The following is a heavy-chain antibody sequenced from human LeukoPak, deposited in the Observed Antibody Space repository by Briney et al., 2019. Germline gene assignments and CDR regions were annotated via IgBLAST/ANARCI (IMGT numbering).Heavy chain of an antibody. CDR3: ARDRGSSSSWYSSYYYYYGMDV. D-gene: IGHD6-13*01. V-gene: IGHV3-48*03. Sequence: GGSLRLSCAASGFTFSSYEMNWVRQAPGTGLEWVSYISSSGSTIYYADSVKGRFTISRNNAKNSLYLQMNSLRAEDTAVYYCARDRGSSSSWYSSYYYYYGMDVWGQGTTVTVSS. J-gene: IGHJ6*02. CDR2: ISSSGSTI. CDR1: GFTFSSYE.